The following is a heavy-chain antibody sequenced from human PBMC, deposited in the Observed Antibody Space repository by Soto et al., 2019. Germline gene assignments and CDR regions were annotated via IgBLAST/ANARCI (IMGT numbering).Heavy chain of an antibody. CDR1: GFAFSTYG. V-gene: IGHV3-30*18. D-gene: IGHD3-10*01. CDR3: AKDFGAWSDS. J-gene: IGHJ5*01. Sequence: GGSLRLSCAASGFAFSTYGMHWVRQAPGKGLEWVAPISYDGGDFYYADSVKGRFTISRDNSKHTLSLQMDSLRVEDTAVYYCAKDFGAWSDSWGQGTLVTSPQ. CDR2: ISYDGGDF.